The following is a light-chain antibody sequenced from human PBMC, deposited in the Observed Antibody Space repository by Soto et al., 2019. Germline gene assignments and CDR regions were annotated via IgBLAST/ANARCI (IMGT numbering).Light chain of an antibody. V-gene: IGKV1-27*01. CDR2: AAS. J-gene: IGKJ3*01. CDR3: QRYHRALLT. CDR1: QDIRNY. Sequence: DIQMTQSPSSLSASVGDRVTMTCRASQDIRNYVAWYQQKPGEVPKLLIYAASTLQSGVPARFSGGGFGTDFTLTISSLRPDDVANYYCQRYHRALLTFGPGTKVDLK.